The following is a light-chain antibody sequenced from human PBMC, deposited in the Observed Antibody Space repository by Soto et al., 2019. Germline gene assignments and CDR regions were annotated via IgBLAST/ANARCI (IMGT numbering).Light chain of an antibody. Sequence: QSALTQPASVSGSPGQSITISCTGTSSDVGGSKYVSRYQQHPGKGPKLIIYDVSDRPSGVSNRFSGSKSGNTASLTISGLQADDEADYYCGSYTTSNTLAFGGGTKLTVL. CDR3: GSYTTSNTLA. V-gene: IGLV2-14*03. CDR2: DVS. J-gene: IGLJ2*01. CDR1: SSDVGGSKY.